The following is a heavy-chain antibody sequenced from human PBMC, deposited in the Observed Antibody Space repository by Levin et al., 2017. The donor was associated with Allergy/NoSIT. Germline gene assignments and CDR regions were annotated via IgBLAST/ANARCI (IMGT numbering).Heavy chain of an antibody. CDR2: IIPIFGTA. V-gene: IGHV1-69*06. CDR3: ARSGIAARDPGYYYYYMDV. D-gene: IGHD6-6*01. J-gene: IGHJ6*03. Sequence: SVKVSCKASGGTFSSYAISWVRQAPGQGLEWMGGIIPIFGTANYAQKFQGRVTITADKSTSTAYMELSSLRSEDTAVYYCARSGIAARDPGYYYYYMDVWGKGTTVTVSS. CDR1: GGTFSSYA.